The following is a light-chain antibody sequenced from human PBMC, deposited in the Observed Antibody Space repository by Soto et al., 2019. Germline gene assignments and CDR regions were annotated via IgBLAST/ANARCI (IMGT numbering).Light chain of an antibody. CDR2: KAS. J-gene: IGKJ1*01. CDR1: QSISSW. V-gene: IGKV1-5*03. Sequence: DIQMTPSPATLSASVGDRATITCRASQSISSWLAWYQQKPWKAPKLLIYKASSLESGVPSRFSGSGSGTEFTLTISSLQPDDFATYYCQQYNSYSGTFGQGTKVDIK. CDR3: QQYNSYSGT.